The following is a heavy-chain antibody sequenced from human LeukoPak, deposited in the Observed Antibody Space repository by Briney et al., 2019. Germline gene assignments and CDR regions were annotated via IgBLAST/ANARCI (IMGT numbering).Heavy chain of an antibody. Sequence: ASVTVSFKASGYTFTGYYMHWVRQAPGQGLEWMGWINPNSGGTNYAQKFQGRVTMTRDTSISTAYMELSRLRSDDTAVYYCARDQDWNPYWYFDLWGRGTLVTVSS. CDR1: GYTFTGYY. V-gene: IGHV1-2*02. J-gene: IGHJ2*01. CDR2: INPNSGGT. CDR3: ARDQDWNPYWYFDL. D-gene: IGHD1-1*01.